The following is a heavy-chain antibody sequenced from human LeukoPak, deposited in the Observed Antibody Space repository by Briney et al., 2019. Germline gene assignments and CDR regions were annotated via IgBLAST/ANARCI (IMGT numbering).Heavy chain of an antibody. CDR3: ARVTYSSSSISVDAFNI. CDR2: IYSSGST. V-gene: IGHV4-4*07. D-gene: IGHD6-6*01. J-gene: IGHJ3*02. Sequence: SETLSLTCTVSGGSISSYYWSWIRQPAGKGLEWIGRIYSSGSTNYNPSLKSRVTMSVDTSKNQFSLKLTSVTAADTAVYYCARVTYSSSSISVDAFNIWGQGTVVTVSP. CDR1: GGSISSYY.